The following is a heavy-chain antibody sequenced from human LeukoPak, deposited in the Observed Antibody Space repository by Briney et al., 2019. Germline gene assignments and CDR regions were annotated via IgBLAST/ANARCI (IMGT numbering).Heavy chain of an antibody. CDR2: IKQDGSEK. V-gene: IGHV3-7*01. CDR1: GGSISSGGYY. CDR3: ARDVLAAGQTNFDY. Sequence: ETLSLTCTVSGGSISSGGYYWSWIRQHPGKGLEWVANIKQDGSEKYYVDSVKGRFTISRDNAKNSLYLQMNSLRAEDTAVYYCARDVLAAGQTNFDYWGQGTLVTVSS. D-gene: IGHD6-13*01. J-gene: IGHJ4*02.